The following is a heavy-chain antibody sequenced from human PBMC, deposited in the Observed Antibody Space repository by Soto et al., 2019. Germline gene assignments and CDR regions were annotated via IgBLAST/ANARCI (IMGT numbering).Heavy chain of an antibody. CDR3: AGTSALQWYYMDV. CDR1: GDSVSSNSAA. D-gene: IGHD1-7*01. CDR2: TYCRSRWYN. J-gene: IGHJ6*03. V-gene: IGHV6-1*01. Sequence: SQTLSLTCVISGDSVSSNSAAWNWIRQSPSRGLEWLGRTYCRSRWYNDYAVSVRSRITVNADTSKNQFSLHLNSVTPEDTAVDYCAGTSALQWYYMDVWDKGTTVTVS.